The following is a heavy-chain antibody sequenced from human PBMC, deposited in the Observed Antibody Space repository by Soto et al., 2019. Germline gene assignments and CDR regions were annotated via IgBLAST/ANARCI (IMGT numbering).Heavy chain of an antibody. J-gene: IGHJ6*02. D-gene: IGHD2-2*01. Sequence: GGSLRLSCAASGFTFSYYGMHWVRRAPGKGLEWVAVISYDGNNQYYPDSVKGRFTISRDNSNNTLYLEMNSLRAEDTAVYYCAKLGYCSGTSCSPTQGADHYAMDAWGQGTTVTVSS. CDR1: GFTFSYYG. V-gene: IGHV3-30*18. CDR2: ISYDGNNQ. CDR3: AKLGYCSGTSCSPTQGADHYAMDA.